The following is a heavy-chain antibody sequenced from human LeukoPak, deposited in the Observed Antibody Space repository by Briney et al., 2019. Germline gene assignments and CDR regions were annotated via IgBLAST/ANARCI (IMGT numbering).Heavy chain of an antibody. D-gene: IGHD2-15*01. J-gene: IGHJ4*02. CDR3: ASARWRGLNYFDY. CDR2: IYPGDSNI. Sequence: KPGESLKISCKGSGYSFTSYWIGWVRQMPGKGPEWMGIIYPGDSNIKYGPSFQGQVTISVDRSISTAYLQWSSLKASDTAMYYCASARWRGLNYFDYWGQGTLVTVSS. V-gene: IGHV5-51*01. CDR1: GYSFTSYW.